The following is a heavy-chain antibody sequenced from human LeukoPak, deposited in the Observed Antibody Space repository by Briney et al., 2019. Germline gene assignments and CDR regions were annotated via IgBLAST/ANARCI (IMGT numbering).Heavy chain of an antibody. Sequence: SVKVSCKASGGTFSSYAISWVRQAPGQGLEWMGRIIPIFGIANYAQKFQGRVTITADKSTSTAYMELSSLRSEDTAVYYCARVPDAAMVTYYGMDVWGQGTTVTVSS. D-gene: IGHD5-18*01. CDR3: ARVPDAAMVTYYGMDV. V-gene: IGHV1-69*04. J-gene: IGHJ6*02. CDR2: IIPIFGIA. CDR1: GGTFSSYA.